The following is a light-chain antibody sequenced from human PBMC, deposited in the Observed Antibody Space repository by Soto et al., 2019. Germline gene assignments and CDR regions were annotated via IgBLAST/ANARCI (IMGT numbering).Light chain of an antibody. CDR1: SSNIGAGYD. CDR2: GNS. J-gene: IGLJ2*01. CDR3: QSYDSSLSGSVV. V-gene: IGLV1-40*01. Sequence: QPVLTQPPSVSGAPGQRVTISCTGSSSNIGAGYDVHWYQQVPGTAPKVLIYGNSNRPSGVPDRFSGSKSGTSASLAITGLQAEDEADYYCQSYDSSLSGSVVFGGGTKLTVL.